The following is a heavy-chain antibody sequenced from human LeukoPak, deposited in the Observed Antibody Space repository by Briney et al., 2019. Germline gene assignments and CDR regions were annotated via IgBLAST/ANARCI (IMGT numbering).Heavy chain of an antibody. CDR2: IKQDGSEK. J-gene: IGHJ4*02. D-gene: IGHD5-12*01. CDR1: GFTFSSYW. CDR3: ARETYSGCLDY. V-gene: IGHV3-7*01. Sequence: GGSLRLSWAASGFTFSSYWMSWVRQAPGKGLEWVANIKQDGSEKYYVDSVKGRFTISRDNAKNSLYLQMNSLRAEDTAVYYCARETYSGCLDYWGQGTLVTVSS.